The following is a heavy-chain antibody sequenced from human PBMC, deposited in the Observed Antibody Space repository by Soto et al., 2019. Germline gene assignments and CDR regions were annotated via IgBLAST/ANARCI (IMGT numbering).Heavy chain of an antibody. Sequence: PSETLSLTCTVSGGSISSSSYYWGWIRQPPGKGLEWIGSIYYSGSTYYNPSLKSRVTISVDTSKSQFSPKLSSVTAADTAVYYCTCIFSGGYGYGFYYYGMDVWGQGTKVTVSS. CDR2: IYYSGST. CDR3: TCIFSGGYGYGFYYYGMDV. D-gene: IGHD5-18*01. V-gene: IGHV4-39*01. CDR1: GGSISSSSYY. J-gene: IGHJ6*02.